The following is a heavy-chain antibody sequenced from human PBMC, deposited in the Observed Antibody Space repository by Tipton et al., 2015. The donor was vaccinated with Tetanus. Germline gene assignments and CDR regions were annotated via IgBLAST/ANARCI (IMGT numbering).Heavy chain of an antibody. J-gene: IGHJ4*02. Sequence: SLRLSCAASGLSVSRKYMTWVRQAPGKGLEWVSLTYGDGSTYYADSVKGRFTISRDNSKNTLYLQMSNLRAEDTAVYYCARDYPDFDYWGQGTLVTVSS. CDR1: GLSVSRKY. CDR3: ARDYPDFDY. D-gene: IGHD3-16*02. CDR2: TYGDGST. V-gene: IGHV3-53*01.